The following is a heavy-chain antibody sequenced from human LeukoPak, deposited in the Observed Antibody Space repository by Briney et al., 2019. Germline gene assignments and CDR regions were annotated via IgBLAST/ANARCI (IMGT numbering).Heavy chain of an antibody. D-gene: IGHD6-19*01. CDR3: ARDISSGWLTFDY. CDR1: GFTVSSNY. CDR2: IYGGGST. Sequence: GGSLRLSCAASGFTVSSNYMSWVRQAPGKGLEWVSVIYGGGSTYYADSVKGRFTISRDNSENTLYLQMNSLRAEDTAVYYCARDISSGWLTFDYWGQGTLVTVSS. V-gene: IGHV3-66*01. J-gene: IGHJ4*02.